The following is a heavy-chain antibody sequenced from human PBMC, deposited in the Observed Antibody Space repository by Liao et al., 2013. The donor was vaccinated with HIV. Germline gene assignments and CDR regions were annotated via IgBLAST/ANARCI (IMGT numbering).Heavy chain of an antibody. Sequence: QEHLQQWGAGLLKPSETLSLTCAVYGGSLSGYYWTWIRQAPGKGLEWIGEINDSGSKNHSPSLKSRVTISVDRSKNQLSLRLRSVTAADTAVYYCARGVGRVRGVIFAGEYYYFMDVWGKGTTVTVSS. D-gene: IGHD3-10*01. CDR1: GGSLSGYY. V-gene: IGHV4-34*01. CDR3: ARGVGRVRGVIFAGEYYYFMDV. J-gene: IGHJ6*03. CDR2: INDSGSK.